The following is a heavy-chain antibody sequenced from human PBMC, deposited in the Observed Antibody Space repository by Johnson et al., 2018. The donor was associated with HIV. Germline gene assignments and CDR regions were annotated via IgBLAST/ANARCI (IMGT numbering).Heavy chain of an antibody. CDR3: AREEGGYYDSSGYYYVGAFDI. V-gene: IGHV3-7*01. Sequence: VQLVESGGGLVQPGGSLRLSCAASGFTFSSYWMSWVRQAPGKGLEWVANIKQDGSEKYYVDSVKGRFTISRDNAKNSLYLQMNSLRAEDTAVYYCAREEGGYYDSSGYYYVGAFDIWGQGTMVTVSS. CDR2: IKQDGSEK. J-gene: IGHJ3*02. D-gene: IGHD3-22*01. CDR1: GFTFSSYW.